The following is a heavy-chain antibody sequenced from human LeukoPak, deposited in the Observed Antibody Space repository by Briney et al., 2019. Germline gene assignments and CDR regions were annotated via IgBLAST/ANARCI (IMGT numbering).Heavy chain of an antibody. V-gene: IGHV1-8*03. Sequence: ASVKVSCKASGYTFTSYDINWVRQATGQGLEWMGWMNPNSGNTGYAQKFQGRVTITRNTSISTAYMELSSLRSEDTAVYYCAREIPYYDFWSGYYHYYYYYMDVWGKGTTVTVSS. CDR2: MNPNSGNT. J-gene: IGHJ6*03. CDR1: GYTFTSYD. CDR3: AREIPYYDFWSGYYHYYYYYMDV. D-gene: IGHD3-3*01.